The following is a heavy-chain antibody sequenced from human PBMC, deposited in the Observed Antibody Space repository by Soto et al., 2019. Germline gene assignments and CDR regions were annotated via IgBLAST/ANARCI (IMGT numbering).Heavy chain of an antibody. D-gene: IGHD2-21*02. Sequence: ASVKVSCKASGYTFTSYYMHWVRQAPGQGLEWMGIINPSGGSTSYAQKFQGRVTMTRDTSTSTVYMELSSLRSDDTAVYYCARSCGGDCYSYLYDAFDIWGQGTMVTVSS. CDR2: INPSGGST. CDR1: GYTFTSYY. J-gene: IGHJ3*02. CDR3: ARSCGGDCYSYLYDAFDI. V-gene: IGHV1-46*01.